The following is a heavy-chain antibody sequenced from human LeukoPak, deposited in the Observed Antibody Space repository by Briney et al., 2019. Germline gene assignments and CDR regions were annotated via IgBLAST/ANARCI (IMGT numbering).Heavy chain of an antibody. J-gene: IGHJ4*02. CDR1: GGTFSSYA. Sequence: SVKVSCKASGGTFSSYAISWVRQAPGQGLEWMGGIIPIFSTANYAQKFQGRVTITTDESTSTAYMELSSLRSEDTAVYYCARDLLFGSIAARLGYWGQGTLVTVSS. CDR3: ARDLLFGSIAARLGY. D-gene: IGHD6-6*01. V-gene: IGHV1-69*05. CDR2: IIPIFSTA.